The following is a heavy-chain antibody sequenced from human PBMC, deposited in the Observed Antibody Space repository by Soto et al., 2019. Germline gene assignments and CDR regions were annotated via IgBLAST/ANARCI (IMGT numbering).Heavy chain of an antibody. J-gene: IGHJ5*01. V-gene: IGHV6-1*01. CDR3: VRLIGNSWLDF. CDR2: TYYRSKWYN. Sequence: LPTLSLTCAISVDRVSSCSVTWYCIRQSPSGGLEWLGRTYYRSKWYNDYAESVKSRITINPDTSKNQFSLHLNSVTPEDTAVYYCVRLIGNSWLDFWGQGTLVTVSS. CDR1: VDRVSSCSVT. D-gene: IGHD1-26*01.